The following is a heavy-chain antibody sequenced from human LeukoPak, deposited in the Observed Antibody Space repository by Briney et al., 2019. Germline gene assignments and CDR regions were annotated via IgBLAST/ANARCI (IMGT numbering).Heavy chain of an antibody. CDR3: ARVGTIVVVPAAKSLDY. J-gene: IGHJ4*02. CDR2: ISAYNGNT. Sequence: GASVKVSSKPSGYTFTIYGLSWVRQAPGQGLEWMGWISAYNGNTNYAQKLQGRVTMTTDTSTSTAYMELRSLRSDDTAVYYCARVGTIVVVPAAKSLDYWGQGTLVTVSS. V-gene: IGHV1-18*01. D-gene: IGHD2-2*01. CDR1: GYTFTIYG.